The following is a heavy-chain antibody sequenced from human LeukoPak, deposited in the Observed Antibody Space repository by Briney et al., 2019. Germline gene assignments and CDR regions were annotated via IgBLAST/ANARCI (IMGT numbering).Heavy chain of an antibody. V-gene: IGHV3-30-3*01. CDR3: ARALDY. Sequence: GGSLRLSCAASGFSFNTYAMHWFRQAPGKGLEWVAVISYDGLNKYYADSAKGRFTISRDNSRNTLRLQMSSLRTEDTAVYYCARALDYWGQGTLVTVSS. CDR1: GFSFNTYA. CDR2: ISYDGLNK. J-gene: IGHJ4*02.